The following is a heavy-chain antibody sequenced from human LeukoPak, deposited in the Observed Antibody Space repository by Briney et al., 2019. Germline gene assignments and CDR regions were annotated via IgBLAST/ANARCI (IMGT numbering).Heavy chain of an antibody. D-gene: IGHD4-23*01. Sequence: GSLRLSCAGSGFTFDDYAMHWVRQDPGKRLEWVSLISGDGGSIYYADSVKGRFTISRDNSKNSLYLQMNSLTTEDTALYYCVNFDGSNSYYWGQGTLVTVSS. CDR2: ISGDGGSI. CDR1: GFTFDDYA. J-gene: IGHJ4*02. V-gene: IGHV3-43*02. CDR3: VNFDGSNSYY.